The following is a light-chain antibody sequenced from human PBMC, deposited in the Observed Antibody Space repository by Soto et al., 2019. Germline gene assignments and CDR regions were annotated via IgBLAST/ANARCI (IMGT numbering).Light chain of an antibody. CDR2: GAS. J-gene: IGKJ5*01. Sequence: EIVLTQSPGTLSLSPGERATLSCRASQTVTSSFLAWYQQKPGQAPRLLISGASNRATDIPDRFSGSGSGTAFTLAISRVGPEDSAVYYCQQYGSSPRTFGQGTRLEIK. CDR3: QQYGSSPRT. V-gene: IGKV3-20*01. CDR1: QTVTSSF.